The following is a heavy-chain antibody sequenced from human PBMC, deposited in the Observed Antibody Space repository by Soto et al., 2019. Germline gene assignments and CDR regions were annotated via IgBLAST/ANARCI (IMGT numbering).Heavy chain of an antibody. CDR3: VQFGRE. V-gene: IGHV3-15*04. Sequence: EVQLVESGGGLGKPGESLSLSCAASGLTFRNAYMGWVRQAPGKGLEWVGRIDSRPDGGTEDYAAPVKGRFTISRDNSKNMLYLQMNSLKTEDTAMYYCVQFGREGGQGTLVIVSS. J-gene: IGHJ4*02. CDR1: GLTFRNAY. D-gene: IGHD3-10*01. CDR2: IDSRPDGGTE.